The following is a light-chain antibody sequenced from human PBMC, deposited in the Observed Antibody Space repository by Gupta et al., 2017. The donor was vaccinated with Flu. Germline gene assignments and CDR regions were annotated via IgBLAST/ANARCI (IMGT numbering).Light chain of an antibody. CDR2: DAS. Sequence: IQMTQSPSILPASVGDTVTITCPASQNVYLALAWYQQGPGEAPNLLIYDASTLKDGVSSRFSGSGFGTEFTLPISSLQSVDFATYFCQHYYTHRSFGQGTRVEL. CDR3: QHYYTHRS. CDR1: QNVYLA. V-gene: IGKV1-5*03. J-gene: IGKJ1*01.